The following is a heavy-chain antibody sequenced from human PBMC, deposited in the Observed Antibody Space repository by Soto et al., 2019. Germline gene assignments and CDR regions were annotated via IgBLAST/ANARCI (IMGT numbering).Heavy chain of an antibody. J-gene: IGHJ6*03. Sequence: GGSLRLSYAASGFTFSSYWMSWVRQAPGKGLEWVANIKQDGSEKYYVDSVKGRFTISRDNAKNSLYLQMNSLRAEDTAVYYCAGAYYDYIWGSYDRPIHYMDVWGKGTTVTVSS. V-gene: IGHV3-7*01. D-gene: IGHD3-16*01. CDR1: GFTFSSYW. CDR2: IKQDGSEK. CDR3: AGAYYDYIWGSYDRPIHYMDV.